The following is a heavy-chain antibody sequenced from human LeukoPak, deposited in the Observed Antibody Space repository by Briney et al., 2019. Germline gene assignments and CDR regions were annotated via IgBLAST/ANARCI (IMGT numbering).Heavy chain of an antibody. D-gene: IGHD6-19*01. V-gene: IGHV3-7*03. CDR2: IKQDGSEK. CDR3: ARIAVADYYYYYGMDV. Sequence: GGSLRLSCAASGFTFSSYWMSWVRQAPGKGLEWVANIKQDGSEKYYVDSVKGRFTISRDNAKNSLYLQMNSLRAEDTAVYYCARIAVADYYYYYGMDVWGQGTTVTVSS. J-gene: IGHJ6*02. CDR1: GFTFSSYW.